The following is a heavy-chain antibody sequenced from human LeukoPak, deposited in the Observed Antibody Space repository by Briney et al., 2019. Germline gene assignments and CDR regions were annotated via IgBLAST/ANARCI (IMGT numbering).Heavy chain of an antibody. CDR2: FDPEDGET. CDR1: GYTLTELS. Sequence: GASVKVSCKVSGYTLTELSMHWVRQAPGKGLEWMGGFDPEDGETIYAQKFQGRVTMTEDTSTDTAYMELSSLRSEDTAVYYCARGMRQLAFDPYYGMDVWGQGTTVTVSS. CDR3: ARGMRQLAFDPYYGMDV. V-gene: IGHV1-24*01. J-gene: IGHJ6*02. D-gene: IGHD6-13*01.